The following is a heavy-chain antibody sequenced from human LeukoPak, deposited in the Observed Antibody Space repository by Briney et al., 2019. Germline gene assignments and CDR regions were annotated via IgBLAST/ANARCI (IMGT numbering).Heavy chain of an antibody. CDR2: ISWNSDSI. CDR1: GFTFDDYA. CDR3: ARDTRGESDY. Sequence: EPGGSLRLSCAASGFTFDDYAMHWVRQAPGKGLEWVSGISWNSDSIGYADSVKGRFTISRDNAKNTLYLQMNSLRAEDTAMYYCARDTRGESDYWGHGTLVTVSS. D-gene: IGHD3-10*01. J-gene: IGHJ4*01. V-gene: IGHV3-9*01.